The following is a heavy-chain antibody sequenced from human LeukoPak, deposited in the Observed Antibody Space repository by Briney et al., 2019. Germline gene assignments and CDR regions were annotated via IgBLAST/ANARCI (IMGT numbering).Heavy chain of an antibody. CDR1: GGTFSNYA. V-gene: IGHV1-69*05. D-gene: IGHD6-13*01. CDR2: IIPIFGTA. CDR3: ARVQSSSWYSYYYYYMDV. Sequence: ASVKVSCKASGGTFSNYAISWVRQAPGQGLEWMGGIIPIFGTANYAQKLQGRVTMTTDTSTSTAYMELRSLRSDDTAVYYCARVQSSSWYSYYYYYMDVWGKGTTVTISS. J-gene: IGHJ6*03.